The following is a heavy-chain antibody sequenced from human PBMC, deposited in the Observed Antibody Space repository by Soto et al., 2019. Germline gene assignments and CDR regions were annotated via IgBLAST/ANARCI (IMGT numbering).Heavy chain of an antibody. Sequence: PSETLSLTCAVSGYSISSGCFWGWIRQPPGKGLEWIANMYHDGNTHYNPSLKSRVTMSVDTSKNQFSLRLNSVTAADTAVYYCARESYSGYHSSDYWGKGIRGTAPQ. CDR2: MYHDGNT. CDR3: ARESYSGYHSSDY. J-gene: IGHJ4*02. CDR1: GYSISSGCF. V-gene: IGHV4-38-2*02. D-gene: IGHD5-12*01.